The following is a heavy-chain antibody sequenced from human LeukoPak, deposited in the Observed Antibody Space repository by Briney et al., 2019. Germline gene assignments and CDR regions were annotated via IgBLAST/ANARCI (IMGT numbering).Heavy chain of an antibody. D-gene: IGHD2-21*02. J-gene: IGHJ3*02. CDR2: IIPIFGTA. Sequence: SVKVSCKASGGTFNSYAISWVRQAPGQGLEWMGRIIPIFGTANYAQKFQGRVTITTDESTSTAYMELSSLRPEDTAVYYCARGINLLDSYDCGGDCYKDAFDIWGQGTMVTVSS. CDR3: ARGINLLDSYDCGGDCYKDAFDI. CDR1: GGTFNSYA. V-gene: IGHV1-69*05.